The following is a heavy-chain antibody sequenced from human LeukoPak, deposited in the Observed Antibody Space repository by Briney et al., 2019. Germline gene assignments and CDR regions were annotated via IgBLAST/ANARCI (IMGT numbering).Heavy chain of an antibody. J-gene: IGHJ5*02. CDR1: GGSFSGYY. CDR2: INHSGST. D-gene: IGHD4-23*01. V-gene: IGHV4-34*01. CDR3: ARVDVVTPWWFDP. Sequence: SETLSLTCAVYGGSFSGYYWSWIRQPPGKGLEWIGEINHSGSTNYNPSLKSRVTISVDTSKNQFSLKLSSVTAADTAVYYCARVDVVTPWWFDPWGQGTLVTVSS.